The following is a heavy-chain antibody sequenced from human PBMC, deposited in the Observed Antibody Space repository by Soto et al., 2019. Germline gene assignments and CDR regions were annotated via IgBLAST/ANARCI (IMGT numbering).Heavy chain of an antibody. V-gene: IGHV5-10-1*01. J-gene: IGHJ6*02. CDR1: GYSFTIYW. Sequence: LGESLKISCNGSGYSFTIYWINWVRQMPGKGLEWMGRIDPSGSYINYSPSFQGHVTISADKSISTAYLQCSSLKASDTAIYYCARRSIASGGMDVWGQGTTVTVSS. CDR3: ARRSIASGGMDV. CDR2: IDPSGSYI.